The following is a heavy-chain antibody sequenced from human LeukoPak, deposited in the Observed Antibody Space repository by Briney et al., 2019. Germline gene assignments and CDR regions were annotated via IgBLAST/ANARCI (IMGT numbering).Heavy chain of an antibody. J-gene: IGHJ6*03. CDR3: ARGPSSGWTYYYYYYMDV. D-gene: IGHD6-19*01. CDR1: DGSISSSSYY. CDR2: IYYGSVFYSVST. V-gene: IGHV4-39*07. Sequence: SETLSLTCTVSDGSISSSSYYWGWIRQPPGKGLEWIGSIYYGSVFYSVSTYYNPSLKSRVTMSGDTSKNQFSLKLSSVTAADTAVYYCARGPSSGWTYYYYYYMDVWGKGTTVTISS.